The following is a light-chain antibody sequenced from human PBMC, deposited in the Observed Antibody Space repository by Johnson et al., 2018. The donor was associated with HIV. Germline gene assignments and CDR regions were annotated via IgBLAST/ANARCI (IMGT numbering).Light chain of an antibody. Sequence: QAVLTQPPSVSAAPGQKVTISCSGSSSNIGNNYVSWYQQLPGTAPKLLIYDNNKRPSGIPARFSGSKSATSATLDITGLQTGDEADYYCGTWDGSLSVYVFGAGTKVTVL. CDR1: SSNIGNNY. CDR3: GTWDGSLSVYV. V-gene: IGLV1-51*01. J-gene: IGLJ1*01. CDR2: DNN.